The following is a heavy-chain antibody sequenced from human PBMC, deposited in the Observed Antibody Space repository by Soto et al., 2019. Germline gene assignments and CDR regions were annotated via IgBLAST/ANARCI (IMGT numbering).Heavy chain of an antibody. Sequence: QVQLVQSGAEVKKPGASVKVSCKASGYTFTSYAMHWVRQAPGQRLEWMGWINAGNGKTKYSQKFQGRVTITRDTSASTAKMELSSLGSDDTAVYYCARGGSRYWYFDLWGRGTLVTVSS. V-gene: IGHV1-3*01. CDR2: INAGNGKT. J-gene: IGHJ2*01. D-gene: IGHD1-26*01. CDR3: ARGGSRYWYFDL. CDR1: GYTFTSYA.